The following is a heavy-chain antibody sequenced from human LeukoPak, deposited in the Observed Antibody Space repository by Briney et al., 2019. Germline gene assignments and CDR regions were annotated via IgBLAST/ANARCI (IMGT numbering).Heavy chain of an antibody. D-gene: IGHD2-15*01. CDR2: ISSNGGST. V-gene: IGHV3-64D*06. CDR1: GFTLSSYA. Sequence: GRSLRLSCAASGFTLSSYAMHWVRQAPGKGLEYVSAISSNGGSTYYADSVKGRFTISRDNSKNTLYLQMSSLRAEDTAVYYCVKGLGYCSGGSCYSGFDYWGQGTLVTVSS. J-gene: IGHJ4*02. CDR3: VKGLGYCSGGSCYSGFDY.